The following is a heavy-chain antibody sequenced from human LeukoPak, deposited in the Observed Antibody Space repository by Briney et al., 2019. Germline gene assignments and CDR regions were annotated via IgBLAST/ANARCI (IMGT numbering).Heavy chain of an antibody. Sequence: PSETLSLTCTVSGGSINGYYWTWIRQSPGKGLEWIGYVYYSGSSNYNPSLKSRVTISADTSKNQFSLKLTSVTPEDTAVYYCARRLTQYDCFDPWGQGILVTVSS. CDR1: GGSINGYY. V-gene: IGHV4-59*12. D-gene: IGHD2-2*01. CDR3: ARRLTQYDCFDP. J-gene: IGHJ5*02. CDR2: VYYSGSS.